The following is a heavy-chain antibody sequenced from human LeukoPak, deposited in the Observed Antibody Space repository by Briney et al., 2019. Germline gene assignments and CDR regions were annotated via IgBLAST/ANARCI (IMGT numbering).Heavy chain of an antibody. Sequence: GGSLRLSCAASGFTFIDYYMDWVRQAPGKGLEWVSRSRNKAKSYSTEYAAPVKGRFTISRDESKNSMYLQMNSLKTEDTAVYFCARRGFSDSRGFYPDFDYWGRGTLVTVSS. CDR3: ARRGFSDSRGFYPDFDY. D-gene: IGHD3-22*01. J-gene: IGHJ4*02. V-gene: IGHV3-72*01. CDR1: GFTFIDYY. CDR2: SRNKAKSYST.